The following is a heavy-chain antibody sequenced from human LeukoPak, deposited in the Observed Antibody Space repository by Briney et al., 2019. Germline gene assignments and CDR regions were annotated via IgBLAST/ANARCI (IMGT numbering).Heavy chain of an antibody. Sequence: ASVTVSCKASVYTFTSYDINWVRQATAQGLEWMGCMNPNRGNTGYAQKFQGRVTMTSNTSISTAYMELSSLRSEDTAVYYCARTPLYYDILTGYYGGAFDIWGQGTMVTVSS. V-gene: IGHV1-8*01. CDR3: ARTPLYYDILTGYYGGAFDI. D-gene: IGHD3-9*01. CDR2: MNPNRGNT. CDR1: VYTFTSYD. J-gene: IGHJ3*02.